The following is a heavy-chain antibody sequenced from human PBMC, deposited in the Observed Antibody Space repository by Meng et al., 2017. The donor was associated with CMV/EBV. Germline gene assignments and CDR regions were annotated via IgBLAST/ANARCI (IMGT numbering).Heavy chain of an antibody. J-gene: IGHJ6*02. CDR2: ICYGGSNQ. V-gene: IGHV3-33*06. Sequence: GESLKISCAGSGFTFSNYGMHWVRQAPGKGLEWVAGICYGGSNQYYADSVKGRFSISRDNSKNTLYLLMNSLRAEDTAVYYCAKDSRPAAMYYYGMDVWGQGTTVTVSS. CDR1: GFTFSNYG. CDR3: AKDSRPAAMYYYGMDV. D-gene: IGHD2-2*01.